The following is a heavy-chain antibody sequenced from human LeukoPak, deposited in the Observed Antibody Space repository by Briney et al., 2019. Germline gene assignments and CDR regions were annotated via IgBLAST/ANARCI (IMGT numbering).Heavy chain of an antibody. D-gene: IGHD2-2*01. J-gene: IGHJ4*02. CDR2: ISSSGSTI. CDR1: GFTFSDYY. Sequence: GGSLRLSCAASGFTFSDYYMSWIRQAPGKGLEWVSYISSSGSTIYYADSVKGRFTISRDNAKNSLYLQMNSLRAEDTAVYFCARDWRYCTSSSCPQPFDYWGQGTLVTVSS. CDR3: ARDWRYCTSSSCPQPFDY. V-gene: IGHV3-11*04.